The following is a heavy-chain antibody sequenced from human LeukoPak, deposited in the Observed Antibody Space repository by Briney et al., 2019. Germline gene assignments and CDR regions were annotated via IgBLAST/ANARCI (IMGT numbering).Heavy chain of an antibody. D-gene: IGHD6-19*01. V-gene: IGHV3-66*01. Sequence: GGSLRLSCAASGFTVRDNYMSWARQPPGKGLEWVSVIYTGGTILYADSVKGRFTISRDSSQNTLYLHMTSLRAEDTAVYYCARDAPRDQQWLVIWGQGTQVTVSS. J-gene: IGHJ4*02. CDR2: IYTGGTI. CDR3: ARDAPRDQQWLVI. CDR1: GFTVRDNY.